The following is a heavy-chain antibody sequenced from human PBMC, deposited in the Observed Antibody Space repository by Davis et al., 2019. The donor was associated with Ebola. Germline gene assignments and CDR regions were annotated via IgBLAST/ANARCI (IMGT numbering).Heavy chain of an antibody. CDR2: ISAYNGNT. CDR3: ARDSWGFGIGETAG. Sequence: AASVKVSCKASGYTFTSYGISWVRQAPGQGLEWMGWISAYNGNTNYAQKLQGRVTMTTDTSTSTAYMELSSLRSEDTAVYYCARDSWGFGIGETAGWGQGTLVTVSS. CDR1: GYTFTSYG. J-gene: IGHJ4*02. D-gene: IGHD1-26*01. V-gene: IGHV1-18*01.